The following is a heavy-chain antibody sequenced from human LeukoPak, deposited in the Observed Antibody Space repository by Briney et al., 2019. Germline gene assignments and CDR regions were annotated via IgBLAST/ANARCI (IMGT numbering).Heavy chain of an antibody. V-gene: IGHV3-9*01. J-gene: IGHJ4*02. CDR2: ISWNSGSI. D-gene: IGHD5-18*01. CDR1: GFTFDDYA. CDR3: AKDTRRIQLWFFDY. Sequence: TGRSLRLSCAASGFTFDDYAMHWVRQAPGKGLEWVSGISWNSGSIGYADSVKGRFTISRDNAKNSLYLQMNSLRAEDAALYYCAKDTRRIQLWFFDYWGQGTLVTVSS.